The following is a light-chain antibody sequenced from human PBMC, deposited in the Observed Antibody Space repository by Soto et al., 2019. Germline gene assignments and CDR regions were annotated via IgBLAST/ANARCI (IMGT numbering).Light chain of an antibody. CDR3: QQYGSSPIT. Sequence: EIVMTQSPATLSVSPGERATLSCRASQIFSSNLAWYQQKAGQAPRLLIYGASSRATGIPDRFSGSGSGTDFTLTISRLEPEDFAVYYCQQYGSSPITFGQGTRLEIK. CDR2: GAS. CDR1: QIFSSN. V-gene: IGKV3-20*01. J-gene: IGKJ5*01.